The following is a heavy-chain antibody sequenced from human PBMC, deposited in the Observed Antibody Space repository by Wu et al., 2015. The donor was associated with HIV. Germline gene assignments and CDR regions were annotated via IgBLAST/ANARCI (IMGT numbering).Heavy chain of an antibody. CDR2: MNPSANKI. D-gene: IGHD2/OR15-2a*01. J-gene: IGHJ3*02. Sequence: QVQLLQSGAEVKKPGASVKVSCKASGFSFTNKYMHWVRQAPGQGLEWMGVMNPSANKISYAQSFQGRVTMTSDTSTTAVYMELDSLRSEDTAVYYCATRIGGTMEAFNIWGQGTLVTVSS. CDR1: GFSFTNKY. V-gene: IGHV1-46*01. CDR3: ATRIGGTMEAFNI.